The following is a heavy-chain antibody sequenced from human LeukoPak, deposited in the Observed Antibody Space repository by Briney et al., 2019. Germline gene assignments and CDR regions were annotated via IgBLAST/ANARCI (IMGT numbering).Heavy chain of an antibody. CDR3: ANHLACGSTSCPPFDY. CDR2: ISDDSNYI. Sequence: GGSLRLSCAASGYTFSSYSMSWVRQAPGKGLEWVSSISDDSNYIYYADSVEGRFTISRDNAKNSLYLQMNSLRAEDTAVYYCANHLACGSTSCPPFDYWGQGTLVTVSS. J-gene: IGHJ4*02. V-gene: IGHV3-21*01. CDR1: GYTFSSYS. D-gene: IGHD2-2*01.